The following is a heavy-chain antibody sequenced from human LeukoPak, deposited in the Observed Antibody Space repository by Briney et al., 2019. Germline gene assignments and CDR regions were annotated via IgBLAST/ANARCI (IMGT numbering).Heavy chain of an antibody. CDR1: GGSISSYY. Sequence: SETLSLTCTVSGGSISSYYWSWIRQPPGKGLEWIGYIYYSGSTNYNPSLKSRVTISVDTSKNQFSLKLSSVTAADTAVYYCARFSSGWYPARYFDLWGRGTLVTVSS. CDR3: ARFSSGWYPARYFDL. CDR2: IYYSGST. D-gene: IGHD6-19*01. J-gene: IGHJ2*01. V-gene: IGHV4-59*01.